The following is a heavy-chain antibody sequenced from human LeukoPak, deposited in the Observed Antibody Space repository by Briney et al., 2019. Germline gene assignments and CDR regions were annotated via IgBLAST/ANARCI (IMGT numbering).Heavy chain of an antibody. V-gene: IGHV1-2*02. D-gene: IGHD3-10*01. CDR1: GYTFTGYY. CDR2: INPNSGGT. J-gene: IGHJ5*02. Sequence: GASVKVSCKASGYTFTGYYMHWVRQAPGQGLEWMGWINPNSGGTNYAQKFQGRVTMTRDTSISTAYMELSRLRSDDTAVYYCARYRGAEGNWFDPWGQGTLVTVSS. CDR3: ARYRGAEGNWFDP.